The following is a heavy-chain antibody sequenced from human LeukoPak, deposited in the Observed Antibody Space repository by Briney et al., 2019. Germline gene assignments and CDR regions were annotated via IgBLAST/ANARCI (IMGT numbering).Heavy chain of an antibody. D-gene: IGHD3-16*01. CDR3: ARVTYYYDSIGDGQGRVVFNY. CDR1: GYTFTNYG. V-gene: IGHV1-18*01. J-gene: IGHJ4*02. CDR2: ISAYNGNT. Sequence: ASVKVSCKASGYTFTNYGICWVRQAPGQGLEWMGWISAYNGNTKYAQRLQGRVTMTTDTSTSTAYMELRSLRSDDTAMYYCARVTYYYDSIGDGQGRVVFNYWGQGTLDTVSS.